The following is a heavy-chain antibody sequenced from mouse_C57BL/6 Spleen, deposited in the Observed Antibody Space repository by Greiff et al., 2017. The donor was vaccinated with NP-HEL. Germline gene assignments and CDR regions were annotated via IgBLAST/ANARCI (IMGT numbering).Heavy chain of an antibody. CDR3: APYDYFDY. J-gene: IGHJ2*01. V-gene: IGHV1-82*01. CDR1: GYAFSSSW. CDR2: IYPGDGDT. Sequence: QVQLKESGPELVKPGASVKISCKASGYAFSSSWMNWVKQRPGKGLEWIGRIYPGDGDTNYNGKFKGKATLTADKSSSTAYMQLSSLTSEDSAVYFCAPYDYFDYWGQGTTLTVSS. D-gene: IGHD2-3*01.